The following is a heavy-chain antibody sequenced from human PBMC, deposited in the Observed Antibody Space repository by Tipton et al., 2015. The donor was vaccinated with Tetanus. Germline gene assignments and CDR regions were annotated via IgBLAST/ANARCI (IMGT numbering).Heavy chain of an antibody. Sequence: TLSLTCTVSGASVNAGGYLWTWVRQQPGKGLEWIGNIYYTAHNSYNPSLDSRVRISVDTSKNQCSLMLTSVPAADTAVYFCARGLPREPFYFDYGGQGNQVIVSS. J-gene: IGHJ4*02. CDR3: ARGLPREPFYFDY. CDR1: GASVNAGGYL. CDR2: IYYTAHN. V-gene: IGHV4-31*03. D-gene: IGHD1-26*01.